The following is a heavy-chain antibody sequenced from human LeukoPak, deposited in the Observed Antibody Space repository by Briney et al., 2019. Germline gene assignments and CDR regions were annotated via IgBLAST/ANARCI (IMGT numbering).Heavy chain of an antibody. CDR1: GGTFSSYA. J-gene: IGHJ5*02. CDR2: IIPIFGTA. D-gene: IGHD3-10*01. CDR3: ARVIWRFGEFHWFDP. Sequence: SVKVSCKASGGTFSSYAISWVRQAPGQGLEWMGGIIPIFGTANYAQKFQGRVTITADESTSTAYMELSSLRSEDTAVYYCARVIWRFGEFHWFDPWGQGTLVTVSS. V-gene: IGHV1-69*13.